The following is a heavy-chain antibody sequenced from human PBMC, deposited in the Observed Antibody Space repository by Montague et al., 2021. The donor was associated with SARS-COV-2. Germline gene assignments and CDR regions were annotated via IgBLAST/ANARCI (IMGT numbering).Heavy chain of an antibody. CDR3: ATQEDPSGWIPGPFDF. J-gene: IGHJ4*02. CDR1: GGSISSNTYY. V-gene: IGHV4-39*01. D-gene: IGHD6-19*01. CDR2: IYYRGST. Sequence: SETLSLPCTVSGGSISSNTYYWAWIRQPPGKGLEWIGSIYYRGSTYYNPSLKSRVFISVDTSKEQLSLTLTSVTAADTAVYYCATQEDPSGWIPGPFDFWGQGTLLSVSS.